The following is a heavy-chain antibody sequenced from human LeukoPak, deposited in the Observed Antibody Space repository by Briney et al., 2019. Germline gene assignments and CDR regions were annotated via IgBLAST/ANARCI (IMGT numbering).Heavy chain of an antibody. V-gene: IGHV3-74*01. CDR3: ARDLDTYVVLTAYDTFDV. CDR1: GFTFSSYW. D-gene: IGHD2-21*02. CDR2: ISGDGRNI. Sequence: GGSLRLSCVASGFTFSSYWMHWVRQDPRKGLVWVSRISGDGRNINYADSARGRFTISRDNAKNTLYLQMNTLRVEDTAVYYCARDLDTYVVLTAYDTFDVWGQGTMVTVS. J-gene: IGHJ3*01.